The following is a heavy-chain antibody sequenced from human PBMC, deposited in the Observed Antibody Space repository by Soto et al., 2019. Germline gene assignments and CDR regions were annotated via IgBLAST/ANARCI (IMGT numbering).Heavy chain of an antibody. CDR2: VYTSGNT. D-gene: IGHD6-13*01. Sequence: QVQLQESGPRLVKPSDTLSLTCTVSGDSFSGYYWSWIRQPAGKGLEGIGRVYTSGNTDYNPSLTRRVTLSVDTSRNQFSLKLRFVTAADTAVYYCAREAAETVGDGYWCDPWGQGTLVTVSS. V-gene: IGHV4-4*07. J-gene: IGHJ5*02. CDR1: GDSFSGYY. CDR3: AREAAETVGDGYWCDP.